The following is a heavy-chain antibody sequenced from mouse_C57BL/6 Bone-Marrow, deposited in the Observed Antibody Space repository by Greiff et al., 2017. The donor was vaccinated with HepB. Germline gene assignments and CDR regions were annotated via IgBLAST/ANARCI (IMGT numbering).Heavy chain of an antibody. V-gene: IGHV1-50*01. CDR1: GYTFTSYW. CDR2: IDPSDSYT. Sequence: VQLQQPGAELVKPGASVKLSCKASGYTFTSYWMQWVKQRPGQGLEWIGEIDPSDSYTNYNQKFKGKATLTVDTSSSTAYMQLSSLTSDDSAVYYCGYYGSSSYYFDYWGQGTTLTVSS. D-gene: IGHD1-1*01. J-gene: IGHJ2*01. CDR3: GYYGSSSYYFDY.